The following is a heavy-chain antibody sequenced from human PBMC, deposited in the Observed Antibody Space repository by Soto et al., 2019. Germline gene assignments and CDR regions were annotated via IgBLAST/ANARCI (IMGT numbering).Heavy chain of an antibody. CDR2: IYPGDSDT. D-gene: IGHD6-13*01. Sequence: PGESLKISCKGSGYSFTSYWIGWVRQMPGKGLECMGIIYPGDSDTRYSPSFQGQVTISADKSISTAYLQWSSLKASDTAMYYFSRTAAAGKYYYRMDVWGQGTTVTVSS. V-gene: IGHV5-51*01. J-gene: IGHJ6*02. CDR3: SRTAAAGKYYYRMDV. CDR1: GYSFTSYW.